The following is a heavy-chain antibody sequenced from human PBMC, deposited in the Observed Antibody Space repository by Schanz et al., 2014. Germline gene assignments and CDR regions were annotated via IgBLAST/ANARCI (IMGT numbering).Heavy chain of an antibody. V-gene: IGHV3-11*05. D-gene: IGHD3-22*01. CDR1: GFVFGDYY. J-gene: IGHJ4*02. CDR2: ISDSGTYT. CDR3: AKDRSWDYDSSGYFDY. Sequence: VQLVESGGGWVQPGGSLRLSCAASGFVFGDYYMTWIRQAPGKGLEWLSYISDSGTYTNYADSVKGRFTISRDNAKSSLYLQMNSLRAEDTAVYYCAKDRSWDYDSSGYFDYWGQGTLVTVSS.